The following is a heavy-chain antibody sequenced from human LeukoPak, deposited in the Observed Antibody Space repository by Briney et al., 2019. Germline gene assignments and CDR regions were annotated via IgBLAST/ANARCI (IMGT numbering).Heavy chain of an antibody. CDR2: INAYNGNT. CDR3: ARGEKPYDY. Sequence: GASVKVSCKTSGYTFTYYVISWVRQAPGQGLEWMGWINAYNGNTNDAQKFQGRVTMTTDTSTSTAYMELRSLRSDDTAVYYCARGEKPYDYWGQGTLGSVSS. V-gene: IGHV1-18*01. D-gene: IGHD1-26*01. J-gene: IGHJ4*02. CDR1: GYTFTYYV.